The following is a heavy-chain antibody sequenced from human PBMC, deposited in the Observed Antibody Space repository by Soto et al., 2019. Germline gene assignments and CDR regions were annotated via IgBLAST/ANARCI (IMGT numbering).Heavy chain of an antibody. J-gene: IGHJ4*02. CDR2: ISSSTTTI. D-gene: IGHD5-12*01. CDR1: GFTFSNYW. V-gene: IGHV3-48*01. CDR3: APGWLRIDY. Sequence: GGSLRLSCAASGFTFSNYWMSWVRQAPGKGLEWISYISSSTTTIYYADSVKGRFTISRDNAKNSLFLQMNSLRAEDTAVYYCAPGWLRIDYWGQGILVTVSS.